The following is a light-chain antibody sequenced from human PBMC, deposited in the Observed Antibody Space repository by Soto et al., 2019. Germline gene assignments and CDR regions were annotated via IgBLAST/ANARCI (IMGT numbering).Light chain of an antibody. Sequence: IPVAQSPSTPAASIGGRVTLPCRASQRIDTWLAWYQQKPGTAPKLLIYKANILQSGVPSRFSGSGSGTEFTLTISGLLPEDFAAYHCKQLYTLPFTFGQGTRLDIK. CDR1: QRIDTW. CDR2: KAN. CDR3: KQLYTLPFT. V-gene: IGKV1-5*03. J-gene: IGKJ5*01.